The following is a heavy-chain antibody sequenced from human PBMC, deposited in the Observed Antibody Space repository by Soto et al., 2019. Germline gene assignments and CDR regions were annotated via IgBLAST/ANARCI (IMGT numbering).Heavy chain of an antibody. J-gene: IGHJ4*02. D-gene: IGHD5-12*01. CDR2: ISYDGSNK. CDR1: GFSLSTYG. V-gene: IGHV3-30*18. CDR3: AKDAPRYSGFDFSQ. Sequence: QVQLVESGGGVVQPGRSLRLSCEASGFSLSTYGMHWVRQAPGKGLEWVAVISYDGSNKYHADSVKGRFTISRDNSRNTLYLQMNSLRLDDTAVYYCAKDAPRYSGFDFSQWGQGTLDTVSS.